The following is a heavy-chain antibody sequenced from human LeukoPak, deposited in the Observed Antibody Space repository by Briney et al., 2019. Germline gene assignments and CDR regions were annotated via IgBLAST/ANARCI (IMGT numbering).Heavy chain of an antibody. D-gene: IGHD2-8*01. CDR3: AREVMAKRRAFDI. V-gene: IGHV3-53*04. Sequence: GGSLRLSCAASGLTASSNYMSWGRQAPGKGLQWFSVIYSDDRTYYADSVKGRFTISRHTSKKTLYLQMNSLRAEDTAVYYCAREVMAKRRAFDIWGQGTVVTVSS. CDR2: IYSDDRT. J-gene: IGHJ3*02. CDR1: GLTASSNY.